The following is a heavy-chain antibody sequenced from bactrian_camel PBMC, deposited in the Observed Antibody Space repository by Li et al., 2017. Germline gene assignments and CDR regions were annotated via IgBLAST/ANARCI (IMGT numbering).Heavy chain of an antibody. CDR3: AARPINTRDCVAGGTAEFGY. CDR1: GYPYQSIY. J-gene: IGHJ6*01. V-gene: IGHV3S31*01. D-gene: IGHD1*01. Sequence: VQLVESGGGLVQPGGSLRLSCVASGYPYQSIYMGWFRQAPGKEREAVVARYLGSGMTEYADSVKGRFSISKDNAGSTLYLQMNDLRPEDTAMYFCAARPINTRDCVAGGTAEFGYWGQGTQVT. CDR2: RYLGSGMT.